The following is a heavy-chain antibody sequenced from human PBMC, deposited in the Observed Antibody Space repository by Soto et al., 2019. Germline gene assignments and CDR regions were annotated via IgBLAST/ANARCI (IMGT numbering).Heavy chain of an antibody. Sequence: ASVKVSCKASGYTFTSYGISWVRQAPGQGLEWMGWISAYNGNTNYAQKLQGRVTMTTDTSTSTAYMELRSLRSDDTAVYYCARVRVKEDYYGSGSYYPYYYYYYMDVWGKGTTVTVSS. V-gene: IGHV1-18*01. D-gene: IGHD3-10*01. J-gene: IGHJ6*03. CDR2: ISAYNGNT. CDR3: ARVRVKEDYYGSGSYYPYYYYYYMDV. CDR1: GYTFTSYG.